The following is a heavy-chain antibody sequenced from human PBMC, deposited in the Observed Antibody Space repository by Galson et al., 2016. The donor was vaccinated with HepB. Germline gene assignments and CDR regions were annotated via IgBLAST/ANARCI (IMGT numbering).Heavy chain of an antibody. Sequence: TLSLTCTVSGGSIGSGGYHWTWIRQHPGKGLEWIGYIYHSGNTYYNPSLKSRVTISEDTSKNQFSLTLRSVTAADTAVYYCSRSVRYGDYGRPPLDYWGPGTLVTVSS. D-gene: IGHD4-17*01. J-gene: IGHJ4*02. V-gene: IGHV4-31*03. CDR3: SRSVRYGDYGRPPLDY. CDR2: IYHSGNT. CDR1: GGSIGSGGYH.